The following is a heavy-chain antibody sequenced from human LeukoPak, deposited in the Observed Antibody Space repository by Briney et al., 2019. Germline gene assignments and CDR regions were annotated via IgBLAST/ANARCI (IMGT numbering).Heavy chain of an antibody. V-gene: IGHV3-21*01. J-gene: IGHJ4*02. CDR1: GFTFSSYS. Sequence: GSLRPSCAASGFTFSSYSMNWVRQAPGKGLEWVSSISSSSSYIYYADSVKGRFTISRDNAKNSLYLQMNSLRAEDTAVYYCAREPEGLLAFDYWGQGTLVTVSS. CDR2: ISSSSSYI. CDR3: AREPEGLLAFDY. D-gene: IGHD2-15*01.